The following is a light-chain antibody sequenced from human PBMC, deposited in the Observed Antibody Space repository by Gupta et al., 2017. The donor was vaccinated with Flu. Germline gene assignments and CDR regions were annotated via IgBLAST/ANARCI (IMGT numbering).Light chain of an antibody. CDR2: EVS. CDR1: SSDVGDYNY. CDR3: SSYAGSNNL. Sequence: GTSSDVGDYNYVSWYQQHPGKAPKLMIYEVSKRPSGVPDRFSGSKSGNTASLTVSVLQAEDEADYYCSSYAGSNNLFGGGTKLTVL. J-gene: IGLJ2*01. V-gene: IGLV2-8*01.